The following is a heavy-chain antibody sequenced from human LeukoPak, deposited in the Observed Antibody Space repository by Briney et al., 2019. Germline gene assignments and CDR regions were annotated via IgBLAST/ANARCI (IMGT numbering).Heavy chain of an antibody. CDR3: AIHQDCGSGWTNPYYYYYYMDV. Sequence: SETLSLTCAVYGESFSVYYWSWSWIRQPPGKGLEWIGEINHSGGTNYNPSLKSRVTISVDTSKNQFSLNLTSVTAADTAVDFCAIHQDCGSGWTNPYYYYYYMDVWGKGTSVTVSS. CDR1: GESFSVYY. V-gene: IGHV4-34*01. D-gene: IGHD6-19*01. J-gene: IGHJ6*03. CDR2: INHSGGT.